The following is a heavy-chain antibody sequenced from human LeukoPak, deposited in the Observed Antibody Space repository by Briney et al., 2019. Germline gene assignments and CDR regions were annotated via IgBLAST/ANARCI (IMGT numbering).Heavy chain of an antibody. CDR3: ARVNRSGLWYTRYFDY. CDR1: GGSFSGYY. D-gene: IGHD2-8*01. J-gene: IGHJ4*02. V-gene: IGHV4-34*01. Sequence: SETLSLTCAVYGGSFSGYYWSWIRQPPGKGLEWIGEINHSGSTNSNPSLKSRVTISVDTSKNQFSLKLSSVTAADTAVYYCARVNRSGLWYTRYFDYWGQGTLVTVSS. CDR2: INHSGST.